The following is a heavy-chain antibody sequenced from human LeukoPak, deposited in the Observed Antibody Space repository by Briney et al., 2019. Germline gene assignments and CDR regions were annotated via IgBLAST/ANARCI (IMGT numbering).Heavy chain of an antibody. Sequence: SETLSLTCTVSGASISTNNYWGWIRPPPGMGLDWVGTIYYSGSTYYNPSLKSRVTISVDTSKNQFSLKLSSVTAADTAVYYCARHHSGYSYGYRYWGQGTLVTVSS. CDR1: GASISTNNY. CDR2: IYYSGST. D-gene: IGHD5-18*01. CDR3: ARHHSGYSYGYRY. V-gene: IGHV4-39*01. J-gene: IGHJ4*02.